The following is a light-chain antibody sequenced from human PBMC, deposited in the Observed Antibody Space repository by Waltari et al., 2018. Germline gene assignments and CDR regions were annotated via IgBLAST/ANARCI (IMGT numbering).Light chain of an antibody. Sequence: IVLTQSPGTLSFSPGDRATLSCRASQSVLDRSLAWYQHKPGQAPRLLIWGASHMMTGIPHRFSGSGSGTDFTLTISSLEPEDFAVYYCQHYGSSLWTFGQGTKLEIK. V-gene: IGKV3-20*01. CDR3: QHYGSSLWT. CDR1: QSVLDRS. J-gene: IGKJ1*01. CDR2: GAS.